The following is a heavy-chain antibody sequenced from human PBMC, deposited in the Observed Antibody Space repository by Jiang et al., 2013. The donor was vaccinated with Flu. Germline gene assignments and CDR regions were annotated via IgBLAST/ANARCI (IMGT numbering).Heavy chain of an antibody. Sequence: YNPSLKSRVTISVDTSKNQFSLKLSSVTAADTAVYYCARQSLYDFWSGYNPVDYWGQGTLVTVSS. CDR3: ARQSLYDFWSGYNPVDY. J-gene: IGHJ4*02. V-gene: IGHV4-39*01. D-gene: IGHD3-3*01.